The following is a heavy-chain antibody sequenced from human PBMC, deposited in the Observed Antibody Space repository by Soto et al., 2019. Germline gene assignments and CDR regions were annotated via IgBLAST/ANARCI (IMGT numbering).Heavy chain of an antibody. CDR3: AALLAGG. V-gene: IGHV4-30-4*01. D-gene: IGHD3-10*01. CDR1: GASVTSGDFY. Sequence: QVQLQEPGPRLVSPSETLSLTCTVSGASVTSGDFYWSWIRQPPGKGLEWIGYVYYNESPYYNPSLKSRTSISVDTSKNHFTLELSSVTAADTAVYYCAALLAGGWGQGSLVTVSS. J-gene: IGHJ4*02. CDR2: VYYNESP.